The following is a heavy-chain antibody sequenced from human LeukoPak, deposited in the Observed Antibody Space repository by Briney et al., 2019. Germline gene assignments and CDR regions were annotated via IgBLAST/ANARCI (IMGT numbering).Heavy chain of an antibody. Sequence: SETLSLTCTVSGGSISSGGYYWSWIRQHPGKGLEWIGYIYYSGSTYYNPSLKSRVTISVDTSKNQFSLKLSSVTAADAAVYYCARATTVPCFDYWGQGTLVTVSS. CDR2: IYYSGST. V-gene: IGHV4-31*03. D-gene: IGHD4-17*01. CDR1: GGSISSGGYY. J-gene: IGHJ4*02. CDR3: ARATTVPCFDY.